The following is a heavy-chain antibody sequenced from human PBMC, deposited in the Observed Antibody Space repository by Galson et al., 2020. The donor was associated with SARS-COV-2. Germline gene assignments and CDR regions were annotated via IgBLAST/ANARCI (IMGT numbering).Heavy chain of an antibody. CDR1: GFTFSSYD. CDR2: IGVAGDT. J-gene: IGHJ6*02. V-gene: IGHV3-13*04. Sequence: GESLKISCAASGFTFSSYDMHWVRQVTGKGLEWVSAIGVAGDTYYAGSVKGRFTISRENDKNSVYLQMNSLRVGDTAVYYCARSFHIGSGTYSLTYYFGLDVWGQGATVTVSS. D-gene: IGHD3-10*01. CDR3: ARSFHIGSGTYSLTYYFGLDV.